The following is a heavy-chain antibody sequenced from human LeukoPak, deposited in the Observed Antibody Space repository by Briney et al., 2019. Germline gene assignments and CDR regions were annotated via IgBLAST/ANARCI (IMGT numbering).Heavy chain of an antibody. V-gene: IGHV4-38-2*02. CDR2: IYHSGST. CDR3: AKTRVLYYDSSGFDAFDI. D-gene: IGHD3-22*01. CDR1: GYSISSGYS. Sequence: TSETLSLTCTVSGYSISSGYSWGWIRQSPGKGLEWIGSIYHSGSTNYNPSLKSRVTISVDKSKNQFSLKLSSVTAADTAVYYCAKTRVLYYDSSGFDAFDIWGQGTMVTVSS. J-gene: IGHJ3*02.